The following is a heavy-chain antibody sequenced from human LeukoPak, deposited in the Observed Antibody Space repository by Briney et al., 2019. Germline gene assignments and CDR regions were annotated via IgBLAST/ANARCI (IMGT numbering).Heavy chain of an antibody. Sequence: SETLSLTCAVSGGSISSYYWSWIRQPPGKGLEWIGYIYYSGSTNYNPSLKSRVTISVDTSKNQFSLKLSSVTAADTAVYYCARVVAAAGYYFDYWGQGTLVTVSS. J-gene: IGHJ4*02. CDR1: GGSISSYY. V-gene: IGHV4-59*01. D-gene: IGHD6-13*01. CDR3: ARVVAAAGYYFDY. CDR2: IYYSGST.